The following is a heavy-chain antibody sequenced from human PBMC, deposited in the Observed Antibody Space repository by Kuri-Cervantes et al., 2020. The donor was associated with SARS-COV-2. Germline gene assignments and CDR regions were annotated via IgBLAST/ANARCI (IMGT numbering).Heavy chain of an antibody. CDR2: IIPIFGTA. CDR1: GGTFSSYA. D-gene: IGHD2-2*01. V-gene: IGHV1-69*05. CDR3: AGVGCWSSNSCYAFDY. J-gene: IGHJ4*02. Sequence: SVKVSCKASGGTFSSYAISWVRQAPGQGLEWMGGIIPIFGTANYAQKFQGRVTITTDESTSTAYMELSSLRSEDTAVYYCAGVGCWSSNSCYAFDYWGQGTLVTVSS.